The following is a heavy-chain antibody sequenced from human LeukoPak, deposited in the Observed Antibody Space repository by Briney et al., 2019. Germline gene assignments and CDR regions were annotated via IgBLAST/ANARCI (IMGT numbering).Heavy chain of an antibody. J-gene: IGHJ4*02. V-gene: IGHV4-4*07. CDR3: AGSYYGSGSYYSEDRY. CDR2: IYTSGST. Sequence: SETLSLTCTVSDDSITIYYWSWIRQPAGKGLEWIGRIYTSGSTNYNPSLKSRVTISVDTSKNQFSLKMSSVTAADTAVYYCAGSYYGSGSYYSEDRYWGQGTLVTVSS. CDR1: DDSITIYY. D-gene: IGHD3-10*01.